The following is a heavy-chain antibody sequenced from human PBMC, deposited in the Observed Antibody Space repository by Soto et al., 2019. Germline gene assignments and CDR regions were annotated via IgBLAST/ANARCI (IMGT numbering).Heavy chain of an antibody. Sequence: SETLSLTCTVSGGSISSGGYYWSWIRQHPGKGLEWIGYIYYSGSTYYNPSLKSRVTISVDTSKNQCSLKLSSVTAADTSLYYCAREWGRYCSGGSCYLSWFDPWGQGTLVTVSS. J-gene: IGHJ5*02. CDR3: AREWGRYCSGGSCYLSWFDP. CDR2: IYYSGST. CDR1: GGSISSGGYY. V-gene: IGHV4-31*03. D-gene: IGHD2-15*01.